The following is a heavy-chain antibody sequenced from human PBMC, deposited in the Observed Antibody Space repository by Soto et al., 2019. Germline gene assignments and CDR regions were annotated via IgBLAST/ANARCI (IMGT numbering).Heavy chain of an antibody. CDR3: ARVYGGNSYYYYYYMDV. D-gene: IGHD4-17*01. J-gene: IGHJ6*03. CDR1: GGTFSSFA. Sequence: SVKVSCKASGGTFSSFAISWVRQAPGQGLEWMGGIIPIFGTANYAQKFQGRVTITADESTSTAYMELSSLRSEDTAVYYCARVYGGNSYYYYYYMDVWGKGTTVTVSS. CDR2: IIPIFGTA. V-gene: IGHV1-69*13.